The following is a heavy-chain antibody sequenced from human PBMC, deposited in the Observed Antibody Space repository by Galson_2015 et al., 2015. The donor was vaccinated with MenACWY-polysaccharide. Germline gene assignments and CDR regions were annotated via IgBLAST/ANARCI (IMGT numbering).Heavy chain of an antibody. V-gene: IGHV2-70*11. CDR2: VDWGDYR. CDR1: GFSLGTPGMC. J-gene: IGHJ6*03. D-gene: IGHD2-21*02. CDR3: VLAVRGIRENCWYYYMDV. Sequence: PTLERPPQALTLACTFSGFSLGTPGMCVSWIRQPPGKGQEWLARVDWGDYRYFSTSLTTRLTISKDTSTNRVSLTFTNLDPGDTCTYYCVLAVRGIRENCWYYYMDVWGKGTPVTVSS.